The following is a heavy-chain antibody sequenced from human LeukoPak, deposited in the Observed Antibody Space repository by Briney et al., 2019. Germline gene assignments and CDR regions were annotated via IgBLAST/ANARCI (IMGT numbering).Heavy chain of an antibody. CDR1: GFTFSSYS. D-gene: IGHD3-9*01. J-gene: IGHJ4*02. CDR2: ISSSSSYI. CDR3: AGDYDILTGYSQGDY. Sequence: GRSLRLSCAASGFTFSSYSMNWVRQAPGKGLEWVSSISSSSSYIYYADSVKGRFTISRDNAKNSLYLQMNSLRAEDTAVYYCAGDYDILTGYSQGDYWGQGTLVTVSS. V-gene: IGHV3-21*01.